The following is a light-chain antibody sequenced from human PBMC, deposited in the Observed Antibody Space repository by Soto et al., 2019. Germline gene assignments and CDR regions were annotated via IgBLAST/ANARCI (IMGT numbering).Light chain of an antibody. CDR3: QQRYTRPYT. J-gene: IGKJ2*01. V-gene: IGKV3-11*01. Sequence: ENVLTQSPATLSLSPGERATLSCRASQYVAGLLAWFQQKPGQAPRLLIYDTSQRATGVPARFRGSGSGTDFTLTISSLEPEDFAVYPCQQRYTRPYTFGQGTKIELK. CDR2: DTS. CDR1: QYVAGL.